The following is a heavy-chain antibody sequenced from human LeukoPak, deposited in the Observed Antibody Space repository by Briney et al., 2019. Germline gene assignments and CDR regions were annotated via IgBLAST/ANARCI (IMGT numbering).Heavy chain of an antibody. Sequence: ASVKVSCKASGYTFTSYGISWVRQAPGQGLEWMGWISAYNGNTNYAQKLQGRVTMTTDTSTSTAYMELRSLRSDDTAVYYCARGGMFDCSSTSCYKGWFDPWGQGTLVTVSS. CDR1: GYTFTSYG. CDR2: ISAYNGNT. V-gene: IGHV1-18*01. CDR3: ARGGMFDCSSTSCYKGWFDP. D-gene: IGHD2-2*02. J-gene: IGHJ5*02.